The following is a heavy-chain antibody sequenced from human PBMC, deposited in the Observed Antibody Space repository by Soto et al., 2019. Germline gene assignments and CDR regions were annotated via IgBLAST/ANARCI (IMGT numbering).Heavy chain of an antibody. D-gene: IGHD7-27*01. V-gene: IGHV3-21*01. CDR2: ISSSSSYI. Sequence: GGSLRLSCAASGFTFSSYSMNWVRQAPGKGLEWVSSISSSSSYIYYADSVKGRFTISRDNAKNSLYLQMNILRAEDTAVYYCARERTGDPVVYYYYGMDVWGQGTTVTVSS. J-gene: IGHJ6*02. CDR3: ARERTGDPVVYYYYGMDV. CDR1: GFTFSSYS.